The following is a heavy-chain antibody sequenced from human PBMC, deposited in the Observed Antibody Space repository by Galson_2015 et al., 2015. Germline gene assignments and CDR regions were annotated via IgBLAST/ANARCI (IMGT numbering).Heavy chain of an antibody. D-gene: IGHD5-12*01. J-gene: IGHJ4*02. Sequence: SLRLSCAASGFTFSSYAMSWVRQAPGKGLEWVSAISGSGGSTYYADSVEGRFTISRDNSKNTLYLQMNSLRAEDTAVYYCAKDTVGLRCPPTIDYWGQGTLVTVSS. CDR3: AKDTVGLRCPPTIDY. V-gene: IGHV3-23*01. CDR2: ISGSGGST. CDR1: GFTFSSYA.